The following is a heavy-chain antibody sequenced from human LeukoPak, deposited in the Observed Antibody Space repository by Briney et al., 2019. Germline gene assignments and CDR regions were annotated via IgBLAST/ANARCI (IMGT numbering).Heavy chain of an antibody. Sequence: SETLSLTRSVSGGSISGYYYTWIRQPPGKGLEWIGYIYYTGTTIYNPSLKSRVTLSVDTSKNQLSLKLSSVTAADTAVYYCARATVGTTTAMGYCGQGTLVTVSS. J-gene: IGHJ4*02. D-gene: IGHD1-26*01. V-gene: IGHV4-59*01. CDR1: GGSISGYY. CDR2: IYYTGTT. CDR3: ARATVGTTTAMGY.